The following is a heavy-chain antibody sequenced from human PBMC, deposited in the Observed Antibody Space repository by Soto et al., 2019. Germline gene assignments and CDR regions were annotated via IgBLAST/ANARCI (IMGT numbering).Heavy chain of an antibody. CDR3: ARVGGINWFDP. D-gene: IGHD3-16*01. V-gene: IGHV4-31*03. CDR2: IYYSEST. J-gene: IGHJ5*02. CDR1: GGSISSGGYY. Sequence: QVQLQESGPGLVKPSQTLSLTCTVSGGSISSGGYYWSWIRQHPGKGLEWIGYIYYSESTYYNPSLKSRVTISVDTSKNQVSLKLSSVTAADAAVYSCARVGGINWFDPWGQGTLVTVSS.